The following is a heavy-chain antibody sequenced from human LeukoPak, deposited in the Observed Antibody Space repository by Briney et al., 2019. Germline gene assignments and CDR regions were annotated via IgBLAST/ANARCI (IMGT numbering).Heavy chain of an antibody. Sequence: SVKVSCKASGGTFSSYAISWVRQAPGQGLEWMGGIVPIFGTANYAQKFQGRVTITTDESTSTAYMELSSLRSEDTAVYYCAKSDLAYCGGDCYSVGAFDIWGQGTMVTVSS. D-gene: IGHD2-21*02. CDR1: GGTFSSYA. CDR3: AKSDLAYCGGDCYSVGAFDI. CDR2: IVPIFGTA. V-gene: IGHV1-69*05. J-gene: IGHJ3*02.